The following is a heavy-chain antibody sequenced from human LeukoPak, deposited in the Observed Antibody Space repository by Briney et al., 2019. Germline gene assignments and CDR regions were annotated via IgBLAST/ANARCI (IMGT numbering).Heavy chain of an antibody. Sequence: SETLSLTCTVSGGSISSGGYYWSWIRQPAGKGLEWIGRIYTSGSTNYNPSLKSRVTMSVDTSKNQFSLKLSSVTAADTAVYYCARDLPGIAAAGASPMWALEAFDIWGQGTMVTVSS. CDR2: IYTSGST. CDR1: GGSISSGGYY. D-gene: IGHD6-13*01. J-gene: IGHJ3*02. CDR3: ARDLPGIAAAGASPMWALEAFDI. V-gene: IGHV4-61*02.